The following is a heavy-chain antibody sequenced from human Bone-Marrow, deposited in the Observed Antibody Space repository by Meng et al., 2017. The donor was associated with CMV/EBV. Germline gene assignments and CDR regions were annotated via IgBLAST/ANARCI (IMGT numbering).Heavy chain of an antibody. Sequence: ASVKVSCKASGYTITSYGISWVRQAPGQQLEWMGWISVYNGNTNYAQKLQGRVTRNTDTSTSTAYMERRSLRSDDTAVYYCARENYDLWSGHWWGTLNGGRGYYYYGMEVWGQGKTVTVSS. CDR2: ISVYNGNT. J-gene: IGHJ6*01. V-gene: IGHV1-18*01. CDR1: GYTITSYG. CDR3: ARENYDLWSGHWWGTLNGGRGYYYYGMEV. D-gene: IGHD3-3*01.